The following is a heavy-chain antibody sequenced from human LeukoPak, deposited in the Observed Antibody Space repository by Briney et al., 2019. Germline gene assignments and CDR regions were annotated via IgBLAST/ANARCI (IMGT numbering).Heavy chain of an antibody. V-gene: IGHV1-58*02. CDR1: GFTFTSSA. J-gene: IGHJ3*02. Sequence: SVKVSCKASGFTFTSSAMQWVRQARGQRLEWIGWIVVGRGNTNYAQKFQERVTITRDMSTSTAYMELSSLRSEDTAVYYCATSDKGGSYWGLPEAYDAFDIWGQGTMVTVSS. CDR3: ATSDKGGSYWGLPEAYDAFDI. CDR2: IVVGRGNT. D-gene: IGHD1-26*01.